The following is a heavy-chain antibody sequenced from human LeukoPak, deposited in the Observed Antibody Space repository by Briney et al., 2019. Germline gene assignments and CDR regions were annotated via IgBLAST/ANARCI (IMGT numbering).Heavy chain of an antibody. D-gene: IGHD6-19*01. CDR3: ARGRPFTYSSGWVDY. CDR1: GGSISSYY. CDR2: IYYSGST. Sequence: PSETLSLTCTVSGGSISSYYWSWIRQPPGKGLEWIGYIYYSGSTNYNPSLKSRVTISVDTSKNQFSLKLSSVTAADTAVYYCARGRPFTYSSGWVDYWGQGTLVTVSS. J-gene: IGHJ4*02. V-gene: IGHV4-59*01.